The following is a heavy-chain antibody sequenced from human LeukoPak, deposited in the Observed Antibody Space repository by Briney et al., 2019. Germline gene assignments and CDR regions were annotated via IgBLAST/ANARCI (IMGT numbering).Heavy chain of an antibody. V-gene: IGHV3-7*01. D-gene: IGHD3-16*02. Sequence: GGSLRLSCAASGFTFSSYWMSWVRQAPGKGLEWVANIKQDGSAKYYVDSVKGRFTISRDNAKNSLYLQMNSLRAEDSAVYYCARVGYDYVWGSYRYTGPDYWGQGTLVTVSS. J-gene: IGHJ4*02. CDR2: IKQDGSAK. CDR3: ARVGYDYVWGSYRYTGPDY. CDR1: GFTFSSYW.